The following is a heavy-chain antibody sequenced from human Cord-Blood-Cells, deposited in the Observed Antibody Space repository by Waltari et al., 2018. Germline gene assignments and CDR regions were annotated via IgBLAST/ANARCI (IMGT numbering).Heavy chain of an antibody. V-gene: IGHV2-5*01. CDR1: AFPLSTSAVG. Sequence: QITLKESGPTLATPTQTLTLTCTSSAFPLSTSAVGVVCIRRPPGKALEWLAIIYGNDDKRYRPSLKSMLTITKDTPKSQVVLTMTNMDPVDTATYYCAHTTEGTAAAGPYWYFDLWGRGTLVTGSS. J-gene: IGHJ2*01. CDR3: AHTTEGTAAAGPYWYFDL. D-gene: IGHD6-13*01. CDR2: IYGNDDK.